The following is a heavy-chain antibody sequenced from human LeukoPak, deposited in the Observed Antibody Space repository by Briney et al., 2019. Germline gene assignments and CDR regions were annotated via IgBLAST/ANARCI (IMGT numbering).Heavy chain of an antibody. D-gene: IGHD2-15*01. CDR3: AKDGRDCSGGSCSPYYYYYYGMDV. CDR1: GFTFDDYA. Sequence: GRSLRLSCAASGFTFDDYAMHWVRQAPGKGLEWVSGISWNSGSIGYADSVKGRFTISRDNAKNSLYLQMNSLRAEDTALYYCAKDGRDCSGGSCSPYYYYYYGMDVWGQGTTVTVSS. J-gene: IGHJ6*02. V-gene: IGHV3-9*01. CDR2: ISWNSGSI.